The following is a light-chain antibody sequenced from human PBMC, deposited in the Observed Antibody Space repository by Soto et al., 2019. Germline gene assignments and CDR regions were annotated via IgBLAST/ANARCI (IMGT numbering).Light chain of an antibody. V-gene: IGLV2-14*01. CDR3: SSYTGNTPFFV. CDR1: SSDVGGYNY. J-gene: IGLJ1*01. Sequence: QSALTQPASVSGSDGQSITISCTGTSSDVGGYNYVSWYQQRPGKAPKPMIFEVSNRPSGVSNRFSGTKSDNTDSLTISGLQGDDEADYYCSSYTGNTPFFVFGTGTKLTVL. CDR2: EVS.